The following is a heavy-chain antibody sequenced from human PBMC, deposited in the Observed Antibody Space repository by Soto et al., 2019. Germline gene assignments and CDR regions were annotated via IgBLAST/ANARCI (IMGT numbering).Heavy chain of an antibody. Sequence: SETLSLTCTVSGGSISSYYWSWIRQPPGKGLEWIGYIYYSGSTNYNPSLKSRVTISVDTSKNQFSLKLSSVTAADTAVYYCARQYPYYYDSSGYYYFDYWGQGTLVTVSS. CDR1: GGSISSYY. D-gene: IGHD3-22*01. CDR2: IYYSGST. CDR3: ARQYPYYYDSSGYYYFDY. V-gene: IGHV4-59*01. J-gene: IGHJ4*02.